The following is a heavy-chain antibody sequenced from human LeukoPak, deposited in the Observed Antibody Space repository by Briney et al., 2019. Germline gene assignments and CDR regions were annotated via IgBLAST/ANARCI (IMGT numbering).Heavy chain of an antibody. CDR3: ARGKGIAVSSFDY. CDR2: ISYDGSNK. Sequence: GGSLRLSCAASGFTFSSYAMHWVRQAPGKGLEWVAVISYDGSNKYYADSVKGRFTISRDNSKNTLYLQMNSLRAEDTALYYCARGKGIAVSSFDYWGQGTLVTVSS. V-gene: IGHV3-30*04. CDR1: GFTFSSYA. D-gene: IGHD6-19*01. J-gene: IGHJ4*02.